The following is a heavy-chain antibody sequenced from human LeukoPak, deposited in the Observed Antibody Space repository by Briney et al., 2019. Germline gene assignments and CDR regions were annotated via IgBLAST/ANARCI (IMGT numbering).Heavy chain of an antibody. V-gene: IGHV3-21*01. CDR2: ISSSSNYI. Sequence: GGSLRLSCAASGFTFSSYDMNWVRQAPGKGLEWVSSISSSSNYIYYAHSMKGRFTVSRDSARNSLYLQMNSLRAEDTALYYCAREDSSGLDYWGQGTLVTVSS. J-gene: IGHJ4*02. CDR1: GFTFSSYD. D-gene: IGHD6-19*01. CDR3: AREDSSGLDY.